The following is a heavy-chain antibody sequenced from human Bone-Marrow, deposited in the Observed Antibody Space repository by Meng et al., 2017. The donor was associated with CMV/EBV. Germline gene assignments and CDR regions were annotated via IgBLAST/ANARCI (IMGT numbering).Heavy chain of an antibody. Sequence: GESLKISCAASGFTFSSYSMNWVRQAPGKGLEWVSSISSSSSYIYYADSVKGRFTISRDNAKNSLYMQMNSLRAEDTAVYYCARDSAAGPTFIDYWGQGTLVTVAS. J-gene: IGHJ4*02. V-gene: IGHV3-21*01. D-gene: IGHD6-13*01. CDR3: ARDSAAGPTFIDY. CDR1: GFTFSSYS. CDR2: ISSSSSYI.